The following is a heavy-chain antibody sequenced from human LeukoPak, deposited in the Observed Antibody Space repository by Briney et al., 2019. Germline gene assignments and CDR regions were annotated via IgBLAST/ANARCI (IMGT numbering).Heavy chain of an antibody. CDR1: GYSFTSYW. CDR3: ARSDSYKTRITIFGVVDEGFDY. V-gene: IGHV5-51*01. Sequence: GESLKISCKGSGYSFTSYWIGWVRQMPGKGLEWMGIIYPGDSDTRYSPSFQGQVTISADKSNSTAYLQWSSLKASDTAMYYCARSDSYKTRITIFGVVDEGFDYWGQGTLVTVSS. CDR2: IYPGDSDT. D-gene: IGHD3-3*01. J-gene: IGHJ4*02.